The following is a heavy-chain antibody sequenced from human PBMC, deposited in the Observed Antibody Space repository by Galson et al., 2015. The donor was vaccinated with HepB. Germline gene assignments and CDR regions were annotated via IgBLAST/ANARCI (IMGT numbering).Heavy chain of an antibody. J-gene: IGHJ3*01. CDR2: MTSDMRTI. CDR3: ARSTRGAFDF. CDR1: GFTFSVYS. V-gene: IGHV3-48*02. Sequence: SLRLSCAASGFTFSVYSMNWVRQAPGKGLGWVSYMTSDMRTIHYADSVRGRFTISRDNDRSTVFLQLNSLRDEDTAVYYCARSTRGAFDFWGQGTTVTVSS. D-gene: IGHD3-10*01.